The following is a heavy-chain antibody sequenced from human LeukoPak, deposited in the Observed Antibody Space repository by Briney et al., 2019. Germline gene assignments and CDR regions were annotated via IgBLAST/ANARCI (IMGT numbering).Heavy chain of an antibody. Sequence: SETLSLTCTVSGDSVSGISFYWSWIRRPPGKGLQYIGYIQYSGSTNYNPSLKSRVTISVDTSKNQFSLKLSSVTAADTAVYCCARYYDSSGYWSTPHFDSWGQGTLVTVSS. V-gene: IGHV4-61*01. CDR2: IQYSGST. CDR3: ARYYDSSGYWSTPHFDS. J-gene: IGHJ4*02. D-gene: IGHD3-22*01. CDR1: GDSVSGISFY.